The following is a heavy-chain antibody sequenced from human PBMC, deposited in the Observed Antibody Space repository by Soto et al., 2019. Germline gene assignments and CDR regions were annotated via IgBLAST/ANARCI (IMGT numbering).Heavy chain of an antibody. CDR1: GYTFNTYY. V-gene: IGHV1-46*02. CDR2: IHPSGGGT. CDR3: ARGGHIAVVTASFDY. D-gene: IGHD2-21*02. Sequence: GASVKVSCKPSGYTFNTYYPHWVRQAPGQALEWMGVIHPSGGGTTYAQKFLGRVTVTRDTSTSTVFMELSSLRSDDTAVYYCARGGHIAVVTASFDYWGQGTLVTVSS. J-gene: IGHJ4*02.